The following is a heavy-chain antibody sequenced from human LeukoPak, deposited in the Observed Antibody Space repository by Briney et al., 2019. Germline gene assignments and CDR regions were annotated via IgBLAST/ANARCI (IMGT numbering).Heavy chain of an antibody. CDR2: FDPEDGET. CDR3: ATAGYSYGRYYFDY. Sequence: ASVKVSCKVSGYTLTELSMHWVRQAPGKGLEWMGGFDPEDGETIYAQKFQGRVTMTEDTSTDTAYMELSSLRSEDTAVYYCATAGYSYGRYYFDYWGQGTLVTVSS. CDR1: GYTLTELS. D-gene: IGHD5-18*01. J-gene: IGHJ4*02. V-gene: IGHV1-24*01.